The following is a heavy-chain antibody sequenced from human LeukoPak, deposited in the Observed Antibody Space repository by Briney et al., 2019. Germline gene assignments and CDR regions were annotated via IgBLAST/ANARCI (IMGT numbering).Heavy chain of an antibody. J-gene: IGHJ6*02. V-gene: IGHV4-59*01. CDR2: IYYSGST. Sequence: PSETLSLTCTVSGDSLNNYYWSWIRQPPGKGLEWIGYIYYSGSTNYNPSLKSRVTISVDTSKKQVSLNLSSVTAADTAVYYCARVAARYVGMDVWGQGTTVTVSS. CDR1: GDSLNNYY. D-gene: IGHD6-6*01. CDR3: ARVAARYVGMDV.